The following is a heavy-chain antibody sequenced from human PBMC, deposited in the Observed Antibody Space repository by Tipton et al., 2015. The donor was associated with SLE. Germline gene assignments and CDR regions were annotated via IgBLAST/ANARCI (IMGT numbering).Heavy chain of an antibody. D-gene: IGHD6-19*01. CDR1: GYNFTTYA. Sequence: QSGPEVKRPGASVKISCKASGYNFTTYAINWVRQAPGQGLEWMGWVNPNSGVPTSAQAFTGRFVFSLDISVSTAYLQINDLKSEDTGVYYCAAEIGSGWYGRNWFDPWGQGTLVTVSS. J-gene: IGHJ5*02. CDR3: AAEIGSGWYGRNWFDP. CDR2: VNPNSGVP. V-gene: IGHV7-4-1*02.